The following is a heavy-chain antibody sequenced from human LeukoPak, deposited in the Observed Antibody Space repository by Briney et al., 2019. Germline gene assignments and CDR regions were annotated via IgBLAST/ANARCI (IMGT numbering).Heavy chain of an antibody. CDR1: GFIFRNYA. CDR2: ISVNGGGT. Sequence: GGSLRLSCVASGFIFRNYAMSWVRQAPGEGLEWVSGISVNGGGTYYADSVKGRFTISRDNSKNMLYLQMNSLRAEDTAVYYCAKESGALGAPLYDYWGRGILVTASS. CDR3: AKESGALGAPLYDY. J-gene: IGHJ4*02. D-gene: IGHD4/OR15-4a*01. V-gene: IGHV3-23*01.